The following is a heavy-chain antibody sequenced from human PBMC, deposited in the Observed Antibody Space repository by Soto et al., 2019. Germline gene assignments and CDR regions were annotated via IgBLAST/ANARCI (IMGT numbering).Heavy chain of an antibody. CDR1: GGSISSSSYY. V-gene: IGHV4-39*01. Sequence: QLQLQESGPGLVKPSETLSLTCTVSGGSISSSSYYWGWIRQPPGKGLEWIGSIYYSGSTYYNPSLKSRVTISVDTSKNQFSLKLSSVTAADTAVYYGARHRSPRTYYYGSGSEYNWFDPWGQGTLVTVSS. D-gene: IGHD3-10*01. CDR2: IYYSGST. J-gene: IGHJ5*02. CDR3: ARHRSPRTYYYGSGSEYNWFDP.